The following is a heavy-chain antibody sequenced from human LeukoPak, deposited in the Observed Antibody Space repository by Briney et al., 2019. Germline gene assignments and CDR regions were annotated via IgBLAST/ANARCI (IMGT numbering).Heavy chain of an antibody. J-gene: IGHJ6*02. CDR1: GGSFSGYY. CDR2: INHSGST. V-gene: IGHV4-34*01. CDR3: ARKERDGYSRGSCYPTYYYYGMDV. D-gene: IGHD2-15*01. Sequence: SETLSLTCAVYGGSFSGYYWSWIRQPPGKGLEWIGEINHSGSTNYNPSLKSRVTISVDTSKNQFSLKLSSVTAADTAVYYCARKERDGYSRGSCYPTYYYYGMDVWGQGTTVTVSS.